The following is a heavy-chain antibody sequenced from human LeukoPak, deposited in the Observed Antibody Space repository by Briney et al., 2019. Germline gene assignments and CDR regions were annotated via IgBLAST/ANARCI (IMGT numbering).Heavy chain of an antibody. D-gene: IGHD2-15*01. Sequence: GGSLRLSCEASGFSLSIYSMNWVRQAPGKGLEWVSSISSSCNYIEYAESPKGRLNMSRDSAQISVHLHMNSLGVEDTAVYYCTRALCLQFSGAACFVSQGAFDIWGQGTMVAVLS. J-gene: IGHJ3*02. V-gene: IGHV3-21*01. CDR3: TRALCLQFSGAACFVSQGAFDI. CDR1: GFSLSIYS. CDR2: ISSSCNYI.